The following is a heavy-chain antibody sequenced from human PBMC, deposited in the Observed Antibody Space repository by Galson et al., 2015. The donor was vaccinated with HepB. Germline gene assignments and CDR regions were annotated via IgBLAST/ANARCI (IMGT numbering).Heavy chain of an antibody. D-gene: IGHD3-22*01. CDR1: GDSITSEGSS. CDR2: IYHDTDT. V-gene: IGHV4-30-2*01. J-gene: IGHJ6*02. CDR3: VRDRGYYYDSRNYRAHDYGVDV. Sequence: LTCTVTGDSITSEGSSWSWIRQPPGKGLEWIGFIYHDTDTHFSPSLQSRVTMSLDRSKNQFSLKLTSVTAADTAVYYCVRDRGYYYDSRNYRAHDYGVDVWGQVTTVTVSS.